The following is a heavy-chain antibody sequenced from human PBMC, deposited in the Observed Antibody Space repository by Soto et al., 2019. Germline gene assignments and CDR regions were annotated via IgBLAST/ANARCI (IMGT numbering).Heavy chain of an antibody. CDR3: AKGTDWNDVVFDY. D-gene: IGHD1-1*01. V-gene: IGHV3-23*01. CDR2: ISGSGGST. Sequence: SLRLSCAASGFTFSSYAMSWVRQAPGKGLEWVSAISGSGGSTYYADSVKGRFTISRDNSKNTLYLQMNSLRAEDTAVYYCAKGTDWNDVVFDYWGQGTLVTVYS. CDR1: GFTFSSYA. J-gene: IGHJ4*02.